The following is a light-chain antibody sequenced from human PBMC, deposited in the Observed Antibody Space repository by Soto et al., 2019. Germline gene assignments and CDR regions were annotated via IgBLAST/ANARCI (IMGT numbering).Light chain of an antibody. Sequence: QSVLTQPPSASGTSGQRVTISCSGGSSNIGSNTVNWYQHLPGTAPKLLIYSNNQRPSGVPDRFSGSMSGTSASLAISGLQSEDEADYYCAAWDDSLNGPVFGGGTKLTVL. CDR1: SSNIGSNT. V-gene: IGLV1-44*01. J-gene: IGLJ2*01. CDR2: SNN. CDR3: AAWDDSLNGPV.